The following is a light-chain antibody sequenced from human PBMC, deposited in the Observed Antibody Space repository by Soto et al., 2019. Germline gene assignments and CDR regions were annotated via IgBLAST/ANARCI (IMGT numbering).Light chain of an antibody. CDR3: MQGTQART. Sequence: DIVMTQSPLSLPVTPGEPASISCRSSQSLLHSNGYNYLDWYLQKPGQSPQLLIYLGSNRASGVPDRFSGSGSGTDFTLKISRVEAEDVGVYYCMQGTQARTFGQRTKVDIK. V-gene: IGKV2-28*01. J-gene: IGKJ1*01. CDR2: LGS. CDR1: QSLLHSNGYNY.